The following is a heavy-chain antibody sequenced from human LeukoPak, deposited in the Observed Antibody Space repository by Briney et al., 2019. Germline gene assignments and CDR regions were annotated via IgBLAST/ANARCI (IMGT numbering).Heavy chain of an antibody. D-gene: IGHD3-10*01. CDR3: ARQYGSGSYYSNYYYYMDV. J-gene: IGHJ6*03. Sequence: KPSETLSLTCSVSGGSISSSSYYWGWIRQPPGKGLEWIGSIYYSGSTYYNSSLKSRVTISVDTSKSQFSLKLSSVTAADTAVYYCARQYGSGSYYSNYYYYMDVWGKGTTVTIPS. CDR1: GGSISSSSYY. V-gene: IGHV4-39*01. CDR2: IYYSGST.